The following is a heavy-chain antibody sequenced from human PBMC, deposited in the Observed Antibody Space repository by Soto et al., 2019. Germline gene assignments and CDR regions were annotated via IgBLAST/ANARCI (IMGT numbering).Heavy chain of an antibody. D-gene: IGHD7-27*01. Sequence: QVQLVQSGAEVKKPGASVTVSCKASGYTFTTYGISWVRQAPGQGLEWVGWISGYNGNTNYVQKLQGRVTMTTDTSTSTAYMELRSLKSDDTAMYFCARGDWGGGFDPWGQGTLVTVSS. CDR3: ARGDWGGGFDP. CDR2: ISGYNGNT. CDR1: GYTFTTYG. J-gene: IGHJ5*02. V-gene: IGHV1-18*01.